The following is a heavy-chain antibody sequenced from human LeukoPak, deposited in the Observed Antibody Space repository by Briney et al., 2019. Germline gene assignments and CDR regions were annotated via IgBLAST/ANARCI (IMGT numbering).Heavy chain of an antibody. Sequence: GSLRLSCAASGFTFSSYAMHWVRQAPGKGLEYVSAISSNGGSTYYANSVKGRFTISRDNSKNTLYLQMGSLRAEDMAVYYCARVTGERNFDYWGQGTLVTVSS. CDR3: ARVTGERNFDY. V-gene: IGHV3-64*01. CDR2: ISSNGGST. J-gene: IGHJ4*02. CDR1: GFTFSSYA. D-gene: IGHD3-16*01.